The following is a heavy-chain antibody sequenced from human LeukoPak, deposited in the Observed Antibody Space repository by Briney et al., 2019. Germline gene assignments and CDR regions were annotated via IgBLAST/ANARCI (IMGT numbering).Heavy chain of an antibody. V-gene: IGHV4-59*12. J-gene: IGHJ4*02. CDR2: IYYSGST. CDR1: GGSISGYY. D-gene: IGHD1-26*01. CDR3: ARGPSGSPVHFDY. Sequence: SETLSLTCTVSGGSISGYYWSWIRQPPGKGPEWIGYIYYSGSTYYNPSLKSRLTISVDTSKIQFSLKLSSVTAADTAVYYCARGPSGSPVHFDYWGQGTLVTVSS.